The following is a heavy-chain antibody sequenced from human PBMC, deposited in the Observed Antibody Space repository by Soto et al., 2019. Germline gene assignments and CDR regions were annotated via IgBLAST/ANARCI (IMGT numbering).Heavy chain of an antibody. V-gene: IGHV1-69*01. J-gene: IGHJ5*02. CDR2: IIPIFGTA. Sequence: QVQLGQSGAEVKKPGSSVKVSCKASGGTFSSYAISWVRQAPGQGLEWMGGIIPIFGTANYAQKFQGRVTITADESTSTAYMELSSLRSEDTAVYYCARVGPVYSSSWYALNWLDPWGQGTLVTVSS. CDR3: ARVGPVYSSSWYALNWLDP. D-gene: IGHD6-13*01. CDR1: GGTFSSYA.